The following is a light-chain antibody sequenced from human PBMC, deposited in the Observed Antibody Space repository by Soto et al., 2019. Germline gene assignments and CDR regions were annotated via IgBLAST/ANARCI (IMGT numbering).Light chain of an antibody. CDR3: HHSNTAHS. CDR1: QSVTTQ. J-gene: IGKJ1*01. V-gene: IGKV3D-15*01. Sequence: NQAPGNRCGSTGERSTLSCMASQSVTTQLAWYQQKPGQAPRLIIHGASSRATGVPDRITGSGAETDYTLAMITRLPSGAIVTYYLHHSNTAHSFAHGTKVDIK. CDR2: GAS.